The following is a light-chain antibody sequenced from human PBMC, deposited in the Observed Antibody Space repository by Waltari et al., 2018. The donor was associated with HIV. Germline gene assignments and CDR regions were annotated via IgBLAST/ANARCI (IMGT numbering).Light chain of an antibody. CDR2: ATS. Sequence: DIQMTQSPSSLSASVGDRLTIACRASQSIATYLNWYHQKPGKAPKLVIYATSALQSGVPSRFSGSGSGTDFTLTIGSLQPEDFGTYYWQQSYSVPFTFGPGTKVDIK. CDR3: QQSYSVPFT. CDR1: QSIATY. J-gene: IGKJ3*01. V-gene: IGKV1-39*01.